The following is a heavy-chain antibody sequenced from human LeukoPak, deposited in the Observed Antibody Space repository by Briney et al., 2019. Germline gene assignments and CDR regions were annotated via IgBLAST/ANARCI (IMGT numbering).Heavy chain of an antibody. Sequence: GGSLRLSCAASGFMFTNYAMSWVRQAPGKGLEWVSSISGSGGSTYYADSVKGRLTISRDNSKNTLYLQMISLRAEDTAIYYCAKGRYSDYDAPIDYWGQGTLVTVSS. CDR2: ISGSGGST. CDR3: AKGRYSDYDAPIDY. D-gene: IGHD5-12*01. J-gene: IGHJ4*02. V-gene: IGHV3-23*01. CDR1: GFMFTNYA.